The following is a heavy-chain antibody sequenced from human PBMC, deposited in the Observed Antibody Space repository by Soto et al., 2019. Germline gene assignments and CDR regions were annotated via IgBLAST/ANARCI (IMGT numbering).Heavy chain of an antibody. CDR1: GGSVSNNSVA. Sequence: QTGSVAWAISGGSVSNNSVAWNWVRHSPSRGLEWLGRTYYRSKWHYDYAPSVRSRITINPDTSKNHFSLQLNSVSPEDAAVYYSARTLRGRGVKYFDDWGQGTLVTVYS. V-gene: IGHV6-1*01. D-gene: IGHD3-10*01. CDR2: TYYRSKWHY. CDR3: ARTLRGRGVKYFDD. J-gene: IGHJ4*02.